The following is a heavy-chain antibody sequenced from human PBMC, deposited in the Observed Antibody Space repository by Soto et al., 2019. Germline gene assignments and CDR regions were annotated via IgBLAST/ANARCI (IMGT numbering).Heavy chain of an antibody. Sequence: SETLSLTCTVSGGSISSSSYYWGWIRQPPGKGLEWIGSIHYNGNTKYSPSLKSRVTMSVDTSKNHFSLKLISVTTADTAVYFCAREGNLGRWIQPLDSWGQGTLVTVSS. CDR2: IHYNGNT. CDR3: AREGNLGRWIQPLDS. D-gene: IGHD2-2*03. V-gene: IGHV4-39*07. CDR1: GGSISSSSYY. J-gene: IGHJ4*02.